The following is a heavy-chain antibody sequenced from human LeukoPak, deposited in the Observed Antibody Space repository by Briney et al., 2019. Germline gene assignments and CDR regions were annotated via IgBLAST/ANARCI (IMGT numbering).Heavy chain of an antibody. V-gene: IGHV1-2*02. CDR1: GSTFTGYY. CDR3: ARTSRDWFDP. Sequence: GASVKVSCKASGSTFTGYYMRWVRLAPGQGLEWMGWINPNSGGTNYAQKFQGRVTMTRDTSISTAYMELSRLRSDDTAVYYCARTSRDWFDPWGQGTQVTVSS. CDR2: INPNSGGT. J-gene: IGHJ5*02.